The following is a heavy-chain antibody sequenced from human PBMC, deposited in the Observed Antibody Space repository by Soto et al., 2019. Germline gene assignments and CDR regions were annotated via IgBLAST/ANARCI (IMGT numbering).Heavy chain of an antibody. V-gene: IGHV4-59*01. CDR2: IYYSGST. J-gene: IGHJ4*02. CDR3: ARRYGGNFDY. Sequence: SETLSLTCTVSGGSINNYYWSWIRQPPGKGLEWIGYIYYSGSTNYNPSLKSRVTISVDTSENQFSLKLSSVTAADTAVYYCARRYGGNFDYWGQGTLVTVSS. CDR1: GGSINNYY. D-gene: IGHD1-26*01.